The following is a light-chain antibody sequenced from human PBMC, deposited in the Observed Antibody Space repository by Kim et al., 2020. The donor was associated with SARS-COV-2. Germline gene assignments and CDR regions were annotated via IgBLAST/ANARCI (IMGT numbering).Light chain of an antibody. Sequence: GQRVTISCSGSSSNIGTNYVNWYQQLPGTAPKLLISSNNQRPSGVPDRFSGSKSGTSASLAISGLQSEDEADYYCAAWDDSLSGYVFGTGTKVTVL. V-gene: IGLV1-44*01. CDR1: SSNIGTNY. J-gene: IGLJ1*01. CDR3: AAWDDSLSGYV. CDR2: SNN.